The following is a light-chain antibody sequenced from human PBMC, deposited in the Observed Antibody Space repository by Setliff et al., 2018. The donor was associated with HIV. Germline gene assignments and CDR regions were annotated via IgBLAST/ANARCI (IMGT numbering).Light chain of an antibody. CDR3: SSYAVTNTLT. V-gene: IGLV2-14*01. CDR2: EVS. J-gene: IGLJ1*01. Sequence: QSVLTQPASVSGSPGQSITISCTGTSSDVGGYSHVSWYQQHPGKAPKLIIYEVSNRPSGVSNRFSGSKSGNTASLTISGLQAEDEADYYCSSYAVTNTLTFGTGTKVTVL. CDR1: SSDVGGYSH.